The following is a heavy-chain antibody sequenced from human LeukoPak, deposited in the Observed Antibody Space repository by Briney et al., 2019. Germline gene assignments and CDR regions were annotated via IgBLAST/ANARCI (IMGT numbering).Heavy chain of an antibody. CDR2: IYYSGST. V-gene: IGHV4-59*01. Sequence: PSQTLSLTCTVSGDSISSYYWSWIRQPPGKGLEWIGYIYYSGSTNYNPSLKSRVTISVDTSKNQFSLKLSSVTAADTAVYYCASESYYYGMDVWGQGTTVTVSS. CDR3: ASESYYYGMDV. CDR1: GDSISSYY. J-gene: IGHJ6*02.